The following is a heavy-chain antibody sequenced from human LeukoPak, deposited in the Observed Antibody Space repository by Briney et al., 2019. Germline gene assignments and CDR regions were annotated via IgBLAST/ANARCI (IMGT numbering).Heavy chain of an antibody. CDR2: INHSGST. Sequence: PSETLSLTCAVYGGSFSGYYWSWIRQPPGKGLEWIGEINHSGSTNYNPSLKSRVTISVDTSKNQFSLKLSSVTAADTAVYYCARGRIHSRRFSYYMDVWGKGTTVTVSS. CDR1: GGSFSGYY. CDR3: ARGRIHSRRFSYYMDV. D-gene: IGHD2-15*01. V-gene: IGHV4-34*01. J-gene: IGHJ6*03.